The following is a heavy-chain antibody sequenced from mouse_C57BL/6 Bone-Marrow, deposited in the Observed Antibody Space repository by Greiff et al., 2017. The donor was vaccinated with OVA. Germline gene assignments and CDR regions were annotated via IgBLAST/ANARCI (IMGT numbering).Heavy chain of an antibody. V-gene: IGHV3-6*01. J-gene: IGHJ3*01. CDR3: ARGDGSSYSWFAY. Sequence: DVQLQESGPGLVKPSQSLSLTCSVTGYSITSGYYWNWLRQFPGNKLEWMGYISYDGSNNYNPSLKNRISITRDTSKNQFFLKLNSVTTEDTATYYCARGDGSSYSWFAYWGQGTLVTVSA. CDR2: ISYDGSN. CDR1: GYSITSGYY. D-gene: IGHD1-1*01.